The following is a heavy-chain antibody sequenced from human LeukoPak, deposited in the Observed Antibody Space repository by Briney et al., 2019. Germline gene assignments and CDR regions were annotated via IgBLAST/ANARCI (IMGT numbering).Heavy chain of an antibody. CDR3: ARAQGSVQNWFDP. V-gene: IGHV4-38-2*02. CDR2: IYHSGST. J-gene: IGHJ5*02. Sequence: PSETLSLTCTVSGYSISSGYYWGWIRQPPGKGLEWIGSIYHSGSTYYNPSLKSRVTISVDTSKNQFSLKLSSVTAADTAVYYCARAQGSVQNWFDPWGQGTLVTVSS. D-gene: IGHD3-10*01. CDR1: GYSISSGYY.